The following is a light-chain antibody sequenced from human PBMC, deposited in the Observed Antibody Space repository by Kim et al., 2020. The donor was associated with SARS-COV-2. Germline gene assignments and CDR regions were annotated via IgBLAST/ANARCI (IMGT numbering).Light chain of an antibody. CDR3: QQDKSYPCT. V-gene: IGKV1-17*03. CDR1: QAISNL. Sequence: ASVGDRVTITCRASQAISNLLAWFQQKPGKAPKRLISGSSNLEAGVPSRFSGSGSGTEFTLTISSLQPEDIATYYCQQDKSYPCTFGGGTKVDIK. CDR2: GSS. J-gene: IGKJ4*01.